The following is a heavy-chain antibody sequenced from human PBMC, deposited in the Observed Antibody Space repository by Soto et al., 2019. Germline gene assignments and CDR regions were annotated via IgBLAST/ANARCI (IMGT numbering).Heavy chain of an antibody. Sequence: GGSLRLSCAASGFTFSNYALSWVRQAPGRGLEWVSAISGNDGATWYADSVKGRFTISRDNSKNTVYVQMNSLRAEDTAIYYCARDRNYPREQFDSWGRGTLVTVSS. D-gene: IGHD1-1*01. V-gene: IGHV3-23*01. CDR2: ISGNDGAT. CDR1: GFTFSNYA. J-gene: IGHJ4*02. CDR3: ARDRNYPREQFDS.